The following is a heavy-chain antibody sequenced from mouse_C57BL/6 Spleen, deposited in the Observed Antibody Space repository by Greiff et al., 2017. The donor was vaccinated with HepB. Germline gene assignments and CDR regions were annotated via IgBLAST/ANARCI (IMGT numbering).Heavy chain of an antibody. J-gene: IGHJ3*01. CDR1: GYTFTSYW. CDR2: IDPSDSYT. CDR3: ARADGNYGSAY. V-gene: IGHV1-69*01. D-gene: IGHD2-1*01. Sequence: QVQLQQPGAELVMPGASVKLSCKASGYTFTSYWMHWVKQRPGQGLEWIGEIDPSDSYTNYNQKFKGKSTLTVDKSSSTAYMQLSSLTSEDSAVYYCARADGNYGSAYWGQGTLVTVSA.